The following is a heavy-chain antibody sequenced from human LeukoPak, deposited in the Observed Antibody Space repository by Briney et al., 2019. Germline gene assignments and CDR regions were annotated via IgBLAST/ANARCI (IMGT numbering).Heavy chain of an antibody. V-gene: IGHV4-39*01. J-gene: IGHJ4*02. CDR1: GGSISSSTYY. Sequence: PSETLSLTCSVSGGSISSSTYYWGWIRQPPGKGLEWIGNIYNSGSTYYNPSLKSRVTISVDTSKNQFSLKLSSVTAADTAVYYCARQGTMTAFNYWGQGTLVTVSS. D-gene: IGHD4-17*01. CDR2: IYNSGST. CDR3: ARQGTMTAFNY.